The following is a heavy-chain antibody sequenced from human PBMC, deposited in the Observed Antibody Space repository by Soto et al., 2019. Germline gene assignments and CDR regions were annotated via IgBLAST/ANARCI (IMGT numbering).Heavy chain of an antibody. Sequence: SQTLSHTCATAGDSVSSSTTAWNGVSHSPSRGLEWLGRTYYRSKWYNDYAVSVKSRITINPDTSKNQFSLQLNSVTPEDTAVYYCAREYSSGLYYFDYWGQGTLVTVSS. CDR2: TYYRSKWYN. V-gene: IGHV6-1*01. J-gene: IGHJ4*02. CDR1: GDSVSSSTTA. D-gene: IGHD6-19*01. CDR3: AREYSSGLYYFDY.